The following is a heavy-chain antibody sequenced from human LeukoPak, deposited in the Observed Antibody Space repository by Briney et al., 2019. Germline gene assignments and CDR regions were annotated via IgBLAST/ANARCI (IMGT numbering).Heavy chain of an antibody. J-gene: IGHJ4*02. Sequence: GGSLRLSCAASGFTFSSYGMHWVRQAPGKGLEWVAVISYDGSNKYYADSVKGRFTISRDNSKNTLYLQMNSLRAEDTAVYYCASAGIAAAGTYYWGQGALVAVSS. V-gene: IGHV3-30*03. CDR3: ASAGIAAAGTYY. CDR2: ISYDGSNK. D-gene: IGHD6-13*01. CDR1: GFTFSSYG.